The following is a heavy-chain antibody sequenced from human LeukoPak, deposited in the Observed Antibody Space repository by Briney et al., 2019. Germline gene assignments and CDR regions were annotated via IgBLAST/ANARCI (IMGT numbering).Heavy chain of an antibody. J-gene: IGHJ4*02. V-gene: IGHV3-74*01. CDR1: GFTFSSYA. Sequence: GGCLRLSCAASGFTFSSYAMSWVRQAPGKGVVWVSRINSDGSSTSYADSVKGRFTISRENAKNTLYLQMNSLRAEDTAVYYCARGQQQLPLWGQGTLVTVSS. D-gene: IGHD6-13*01. CDR2: INSDGSST. CDR3: ARGQQQLPL.